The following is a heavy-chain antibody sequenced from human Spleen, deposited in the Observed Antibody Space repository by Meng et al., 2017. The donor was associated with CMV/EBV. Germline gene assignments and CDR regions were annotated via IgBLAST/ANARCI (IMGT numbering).Heavy chain of an antibody. D-gene: IGHD5-18*01. CDR1: GFTFSSYS. V-gene: IGHV3-21*01. CDR3: ARFYSYADDAFDI. Sequence: GGSLRLSCAASGFTFSSYSMNWVRQAPGKGLEWVSSISSSSSYIYYADSVKGRFTISRDNAKNSLYLQMNSLRAEDTAVYYCARFYSYADDAFDIWGQGTMVTVSS. CDR2: ISSSSSYI. J-gene: IGHJ3*02.